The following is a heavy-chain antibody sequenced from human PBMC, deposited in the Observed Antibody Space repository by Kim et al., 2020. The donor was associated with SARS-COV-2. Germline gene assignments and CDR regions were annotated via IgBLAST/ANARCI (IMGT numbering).Heavy chain of an antibody. CDR1: GYTFSNYG. D-gene: IGHD6-19*01. J-gene: IGHJ4*02. Sequence: ASVKVSCKASGYTFSNYGFSWVRQAPGQGLEWMAWINAYNGNTNHAQRFQGRVTMTTDSSTSTAYMELRSLTLDDTAVYYCARDPPEKWLPDFWGQGTLVTVSA. CDR2: INAYNGNT. CDR3: ARDPPEKWLPDF. V-gene: IGHV1-18*01.